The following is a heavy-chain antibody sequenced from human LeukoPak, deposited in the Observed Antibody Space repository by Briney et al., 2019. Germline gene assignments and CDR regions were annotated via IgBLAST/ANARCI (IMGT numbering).Heavy chain of an antibody. J-gene: IGHJ4*02. D-gene: IGHD7-27*01. Sequence: ASVKVPCKASGYTFTTHDINWVRQATGQGLEWLGWMSPNSGDTGYAQKFQGRVTMTSDSSISTAYMELSSLRSEDTAIYYCVRTPPNWGFDYWGQGTLVTVSS. CDR2: MSPNSGDT. CDR3: VRTPPNWGFDY. V-gene: IGHV1-8*01. CDR1: GYTFTTHD.